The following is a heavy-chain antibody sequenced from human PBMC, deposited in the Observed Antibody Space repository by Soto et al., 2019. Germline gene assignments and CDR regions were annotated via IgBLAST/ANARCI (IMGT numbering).Heavy chain of an antibody. Sequence: QVQLVESGGGVVQPGRSLRLSCAASGFTFSSYAMHWVRQAPGKGLEWVAVIWYDGSNKYYADSVKGRFTISRDNSKNTLYLQMNSLRAEDTAVYYCARKQGRGYCSGGSCYSVDYWGQGTLVTVSS. CDR2: IWYDGSNK. J-gene: IGHJ4*02. CDR1: GFTFSSYA. D-gene: IGHD2-15*01. V-gene: IGHV3-33*08. CDR3: ARKQGRGYCSGGSCYSVDY.